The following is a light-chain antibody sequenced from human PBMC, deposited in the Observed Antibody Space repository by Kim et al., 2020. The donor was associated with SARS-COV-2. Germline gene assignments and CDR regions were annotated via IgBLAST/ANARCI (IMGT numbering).Light chain of an antibody. CDR1: QSVSSS. V-gene: IGKV3-11*01. J-gene: IGKJ4*01. CDR2: DTS. Sequence: EIVLTQSPATLSLSPGERATLSCRASQSVSSSLTWYQQKPGQAPSLLIYDTSNRATGIPARFSGSGSGTDFTLTISSLEPEDFAIYYCQQRSNGPLTFGGGTKVDIK. CDR3: QQRSNGPLT.